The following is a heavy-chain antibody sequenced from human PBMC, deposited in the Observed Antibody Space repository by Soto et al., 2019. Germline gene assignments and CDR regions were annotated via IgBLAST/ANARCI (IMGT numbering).Heavy chain of an antibody. Sequence: QVQLQESGPGLVKPSETLSLTCTVSGASISSYYWSWIRQPPGKRLEWVGLISYSGNTNYTPSLESRVTISVDSSKTHFSLRLSSVTAADTAVYYCVRDAYSSSHFDYWAQGTLVTVSS. D-gene: IGHD6-6*01. J-gene: IGHJ4*02. V-gene: IGHV4-59*01. CDR2: ISYSGNT. CDR3: VRDAYSSSHFDY. CDR1: GASISSYY.